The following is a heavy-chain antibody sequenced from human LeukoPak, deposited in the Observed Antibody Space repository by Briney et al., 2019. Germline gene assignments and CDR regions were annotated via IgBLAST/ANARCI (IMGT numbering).Heavy chain of an antibody. D-gene: IGHD6-13*01. V-gene: IGHV3-48*03. J-gene: IGHJ4*02. CDR1: GFTLSSYE. CDR2: ITSGSTI. CDR3: ARGGGSSSWYTDY. Sequence: GGSLRLSCAASGFTLSSYEMNWVRQAPGKGLEWVSYITSGSTIYYADSVKGRFTISRDNPKNSLYLQMDSLRAEDTAVYYCARGGGSSSWYTDYWGQGTLVTVSS.